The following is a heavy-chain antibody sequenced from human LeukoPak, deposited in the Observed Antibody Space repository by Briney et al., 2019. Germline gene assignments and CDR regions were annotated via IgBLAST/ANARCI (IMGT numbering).Heavy chain of an antibody. D-gene: IGHD3-16*01. V-gene: IGHV3-21*01. J-gene: IGHJ4*02. CDR1: GFTFSSYS. CDR2: ISSSSSYI. CDR3: AREGGEVYFDY. Sequence: GGSLKLSCAASGFTFSSYSMNWVRQAPGKGLEWVSSISSSSSYIYYADSVKGRFTISRDNAKNSLYLQMNSLRAEDTALYYCAREGGEVYFDYWGQGTLVTVSS.